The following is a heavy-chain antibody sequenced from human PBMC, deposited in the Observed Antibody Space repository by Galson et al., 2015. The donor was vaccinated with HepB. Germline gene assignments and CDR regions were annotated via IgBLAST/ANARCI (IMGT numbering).Heavy chain of an antibody. CDR2: IDWDDDK. CDR3: ARIASEGGYYYWDY. CDR1: GFSLSTSGMC. D-gene: IGHD3-22*01. J-gene: IGHJ4*02. V-gene: IGHV2-70*01. Sequence: PALVKPTQTLTLTCTFPGFSLSTSGMCVSWIRQPPGKALEWLALIDWDDDKYYSTSLKTRLTISKDTSKNQVVLTMTNMDPVDTATYYCARIASEGGYYYWDYWGQGTLVTVSS.